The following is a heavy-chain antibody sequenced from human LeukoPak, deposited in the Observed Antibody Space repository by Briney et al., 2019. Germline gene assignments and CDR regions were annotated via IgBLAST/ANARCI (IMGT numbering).Heavy chain of an antibody. J-gene: IGHJ6*02. CDR3: AKDLFAPAPFYYYGMDV. CDR1: GFTFNDYT. V-gene: IGHV3-43*01. CDR2: ISWDGGNT. Sequence: GGSLRLSCAASGFTFNDYTMHWVRQAPGKGLEWVSLISWDGGNTYYADSVKGRFTISRDNSKNSLYLQMNSLRTEDTALYYCAKDLFAPAPFYYYGMDVWGRGTTVTVSS. D-gene: IGHD3-16*01.